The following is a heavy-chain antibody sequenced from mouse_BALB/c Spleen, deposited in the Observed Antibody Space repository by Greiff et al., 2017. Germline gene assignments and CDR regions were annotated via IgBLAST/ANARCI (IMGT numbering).Heavy chain of an antibody. J-gene: IGHJ3*01. CDR2: ISSGSSTI. Sequence: EVQLVESGGGLVQPGGSRKLSCAASGFTFSSFGMHWVRQAPEKGLEWVAYISSGSSTIYYADTVKGRITISRDNPKNTLFLQMTSLRSEDTAMYYCARRDYGGFAYWGQGTLVTVSA. V-gene: IGHV5-17*02. CDR1: GFTFSSFG. CDR3: ARRDYGGFAY. D-gene: IGHD1-1*01.